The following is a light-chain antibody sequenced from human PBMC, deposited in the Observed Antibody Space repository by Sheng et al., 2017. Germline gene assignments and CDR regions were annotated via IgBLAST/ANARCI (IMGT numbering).Light chain of an antibody. CDR3: QQYDTDPWT. J-gene: IGKJ1*01. V-gene: IGKV1-5*03. CDR1: QSVNGW. CDR2: KTS. Sequence: DIQMTQSPSSLSASVGDTVTITCRASQSVNGWLAWYQQKPGQAPKFLIYKTSTVQSVVPWRFSGSGSGTQFTLTISDLQPDDFATYYCQQYDTDPWTFGQGTKVEL.